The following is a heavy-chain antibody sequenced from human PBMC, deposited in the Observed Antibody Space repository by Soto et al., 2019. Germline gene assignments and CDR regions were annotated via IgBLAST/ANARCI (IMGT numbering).Heavy chain of an antibody. D-gene: IGHD6-25*01. CDR1: GFTFSSYS. CDR2: ISSSSSYI. CDR3: ARDAAPIRKYNWFDP. Sequence: EVQLVESGGGLVKPGGSLRLSCAASGFTFSSYSMNWVRQAPGKGLEWVSSISSSSSYIYYADSVKGRFTISRDNAKNSLYLQMNSPRAEDTAVYYCARDAAPIRKYNWFDPWGQGTLVTVSS. V-gene: IGHV3-21*01. J-gene: IGHJ5*02.